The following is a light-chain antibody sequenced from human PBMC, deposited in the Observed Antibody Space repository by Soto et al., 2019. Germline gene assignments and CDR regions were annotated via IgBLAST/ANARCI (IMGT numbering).Light chain of an antibody. V-gene: IGKV1-9*01. Sequence: DIQLTQSPCFLSASVGDRVTITCRASQGISSYLAWYQQKPGKAPNLLIYTAATLQSGVPSRFSGSGSGTDFTLTISSLQPEDFGTYYCQQLNGYPLTFGGGTKVEIK. CDR3: QQLNGYPLT. CDR2: TAA. CDR1: QGISSY. J-gene: IGKJ4*01.